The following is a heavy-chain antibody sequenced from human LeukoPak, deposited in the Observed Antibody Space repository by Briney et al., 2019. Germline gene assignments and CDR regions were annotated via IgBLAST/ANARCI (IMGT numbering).Heavy chain of an antibody. Sequence: GGSLRLSCAASGFTFDDYAMHWVRQAPGKGLGWVSGISWNSGSIGYADSVKGRFTISRDNAKNSLYLQMNSLRAEDMALYYCAKDWSRYSSGVENWFDPWGQGTLVTVSS. J-gene: IGHJ5*02. CDR2: ISWNSGSI. D-gene: IGHD6-19*01. V-gene: IGHV3-9*03. CDR1: GFTFDDYA. CDR3: AKDWSRYSSGVENWFDP.